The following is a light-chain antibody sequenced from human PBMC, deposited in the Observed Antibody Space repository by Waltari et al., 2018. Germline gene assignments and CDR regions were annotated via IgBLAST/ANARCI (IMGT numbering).Light chain of an antibody. CDR2: GTD. V-gene: IGLV1-44*01. J-gene: IGLJ3*02. Sequence: QSVLTQPPSASGTPGQRVTISCSGSSSNIGRDTVTWYQQVPGTAPKLLIYGTDPRPSGVPDRFSGSKSGTSASLAITGLQSEDEADYYCAAWDDSLNGRVFGGGTKLTVL. CDR3: AAWDDSLNGRV. CDR1: SSNIGRDT.